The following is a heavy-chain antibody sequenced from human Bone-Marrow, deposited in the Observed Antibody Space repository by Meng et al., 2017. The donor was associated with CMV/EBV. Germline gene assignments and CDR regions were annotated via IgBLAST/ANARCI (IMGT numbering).Heavy chain of an antibody. CDR1: GFTFSNYG. J-gene: IGHJ4*02. CDR3: AKDSSWNWAIDY. V-gene: IGHV3-30*02. Sequence: GGSLRLSCAASGFTFSNYGIHWVRQAPGKGLEWVTFIRYDGSNKYYADSVKGRFTISRDNSKNTLYLKMNRLGPEDTAVYHCAKDSSWNWAIDYWGQGTLVTVSS. D-gene: IGHD1-1*01. CDR2: IRYDGSNK.